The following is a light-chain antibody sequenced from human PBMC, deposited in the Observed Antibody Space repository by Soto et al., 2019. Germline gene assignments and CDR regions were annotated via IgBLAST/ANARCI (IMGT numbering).Light chain of an antibody. CDR1: RSVSRY. J-gene: IGKJ5*01. CDR3: QQRSSAIT. V-gene: IGKV3-11*01. Sequence: EIVMKQSPATLSVYPGERATLSCRASRSVSRYLAWYQQKPGQAPRLLIYDASNRATGIPARFSGRGSGTDFTLAISSLEPEDFAVYYCQQRSSAITFGQGTRLEIK. CDR2: DAS.